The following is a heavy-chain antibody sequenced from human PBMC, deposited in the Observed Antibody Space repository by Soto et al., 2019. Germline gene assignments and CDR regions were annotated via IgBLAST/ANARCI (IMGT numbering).Heavy chain of an antibody. CDR1: GGTFSSYA. V-gene: IGHV1-69*06. J-gene: IGHJ4*02. CDR3: AGGRDYGDTDFDY. CDR2: VIPIFGTA. Sequence: SVKVSCKASGGTFSSYAISWVRQAPGQGLEWMGGVIPIFGTANYAQKFQGRVTITADKSTSTAYMELSSLRSEDTAVYYCAGGRDYGDTDFDYWGQGTLASVS. D-gene: IGHD4-17*01.